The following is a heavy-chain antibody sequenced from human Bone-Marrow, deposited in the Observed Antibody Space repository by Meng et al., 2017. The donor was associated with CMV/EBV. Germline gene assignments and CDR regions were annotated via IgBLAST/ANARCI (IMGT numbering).Heavy chain of an antibody. J-gene: IGHJ6*02. D-gene: IGHD3-3*01. CDR2: ISAYNGNT. Sequence: ASVKVSCKASGYTFTTYDINWVRQATGQGLEWMGWISAYNGNTNYAQKLQGRVTMTTDTSTSTAYIELRSLRSDDTAVYYCARGGVQRDYDFWSGYSSGLYYGMDVWGQGTTVTVSS. CDR3: ARGGVQRDYDFWSGYSSGLYYGMDV. CDR1: GYTFTTYD. V-gene: IGHV1-18*01.